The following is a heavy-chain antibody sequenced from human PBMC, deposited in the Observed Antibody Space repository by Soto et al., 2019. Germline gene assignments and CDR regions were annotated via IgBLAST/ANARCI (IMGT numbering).Heavy chain of an antibody. Sequence: VASVKVSCKASGDTFTSYAMHWVRQAPGQRLEWMGWINAGNGNTKYSQKCQGRVTITRDTSASTAYMELSSLRSEDTAVYYCATPLADLLTGYSLTWFDPWGQGTLVNVSS. CDR3: ATPLADLLTGYSLTWFDP. D-gene: IGHD3-9*01. V-gene: IGHV1-3*01. J-gene: IGHJ5*02. CDR1: GDTFTSYA. CDR2: INAGNGNT.